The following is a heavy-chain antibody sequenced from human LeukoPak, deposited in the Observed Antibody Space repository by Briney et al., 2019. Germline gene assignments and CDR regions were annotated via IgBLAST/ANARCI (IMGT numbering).Heavy chain of an antibody. V-gene: IGHV3-7*01. CDR1: GFTFSDFW. CDR3: ARDGGFIRFGGQDV. D-gene: IGHD3-16*01. Sequence: GGSLRLSCAASGFTFSDFWLSWVRQAPGKGLEWVANMNRDGSEKNYVDSMKGRITISRDNAKNSLYLQMNSLRVEDTAVYYCARDGGFIRFGGQDVWGQGTTVTVS. J-gene: IGHJ6*02. CDR2: MNRDGSEK.